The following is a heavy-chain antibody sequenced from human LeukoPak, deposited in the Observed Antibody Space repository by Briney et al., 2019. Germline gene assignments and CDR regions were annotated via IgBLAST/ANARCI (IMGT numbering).Heavy chain of an antibody. CDR1: GFTFSAYD. CDR2: ISRSNNV. D-gene: IGHD4-11*01. Sequence: GGSLRLSCAASGFTFSAYDMNWVRQAPGKGLEWVSYISRSNNVYYADSVKGRFTISRDNAKNSLYLQMNSLRAEDTAVYYCAYSNSFDYWGQGTLVTVSS. J-gene: IGHJ4*02. CDR3: AYSNSFDY. V-gene: IGHV3-69-1*01.